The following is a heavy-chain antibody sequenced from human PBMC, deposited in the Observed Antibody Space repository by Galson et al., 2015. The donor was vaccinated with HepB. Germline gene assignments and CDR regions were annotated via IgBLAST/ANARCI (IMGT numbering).Heavy chain of an antibody. J-gene: IGHJ4*02. CDR1: GYTFTSYG. CDR2: ISVYNGNT. Sequence: SVKVSCRASGYTFTSYGINWVRQAPGQGLEWMGWISVYNGNTNYAQKVQGRVTMTTDTSTSTAYMELRSLRSDDTAVYYCARDQGFLDAGDYWGQGTLVTVSS. D-gene: IGHD3-10*01. CDR3: ARDQGFLDAGDY. V-gene: IGHV1-18*01.